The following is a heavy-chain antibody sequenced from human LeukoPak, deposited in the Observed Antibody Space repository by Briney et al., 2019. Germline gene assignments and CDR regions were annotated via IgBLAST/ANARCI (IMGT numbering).Heavy chain of an antibody. CDR2: IIPIFGIA. V-gene: IGHV1-69*01. CDR3: ARGSEDYYDSSGYSWDY. J-gene: IGHJ4*02. CDR1: VGTFSSYA. Sequence: SVRVSCKASVGTFSSYAISWVRQAPGQGLEWMGGIIPIFGIANYAQKCQGRVTITADECTSTAYMELNSLRSEDTAVYYCARGSEDYYDSSGYSWDYWGQGTLVTVSS. D-gene: IGHD3-22*01.